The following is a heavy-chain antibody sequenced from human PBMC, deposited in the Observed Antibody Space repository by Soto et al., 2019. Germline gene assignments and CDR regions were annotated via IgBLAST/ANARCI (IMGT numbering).Heavy chain of an antibody. D-gene: IGHD2-2*01. CDR1: GGTFSSYA. Sequence: SVKVSCKASGGTFSSYAISWVRQAPGQGLEWMGGIIPIFGTANYAQKFQGRVTITADESTSTAYMELSSLRSEDTAVYYCARDPHYYCSSTSCYPPPEYYGMDVWGQGTTVTVSS. V-gene: IGHV1-69*13. J-gene: IGHJ6*02. CDR2: IIPIFGTA. CDR3: ARDPHYYCSSTSCYPPPEYYGMDV.